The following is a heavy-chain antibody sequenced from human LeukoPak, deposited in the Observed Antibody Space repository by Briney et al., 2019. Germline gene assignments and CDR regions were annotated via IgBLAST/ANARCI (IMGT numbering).Heavy chain of an antibody. CDR3: ARVWGAIDY. J-gene: IGHJ4*02. CDR2: MNPKSGNT. Sequence: ASVEVSRKTSGYTFTNYDINWVRQATGQGLEWMGWMNPKSGNTGSAQRFQGRVTMTRDTSISTAYMELSSLRSEDTAVYYCARVWGAIDYWGQGTLVTVSS. CDR1: GYTFTNYD. V-gene: IGHV1-8*01. D-gene: IGHD1-26*01.